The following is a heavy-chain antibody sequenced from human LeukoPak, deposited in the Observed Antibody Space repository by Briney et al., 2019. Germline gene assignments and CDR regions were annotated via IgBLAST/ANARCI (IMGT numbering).Heavy chain of an antibody. Sequence: SETLSLTCGVSGYSISSGYHWGWIRQPTGKGLEWIGSMSHSGSTYYNPSLKSRVTISVDTSKNQFSVKLSSVTAADTAVYYCARHHLYDSSGDGRYYFDYWGQGTLVTVSS. CDR2: MSHSGST. CDR3: ARHHLYDSSGDGRYYFDY. V-gene: IGHV4-38-2*01. D-gene: IGHD3-22*01. CDR1: GYSISSGYH. J-gene: IGHJ4*02.